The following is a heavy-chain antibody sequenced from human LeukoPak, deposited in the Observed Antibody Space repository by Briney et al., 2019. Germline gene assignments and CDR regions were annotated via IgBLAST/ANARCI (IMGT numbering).Heavy chain of an antibody. Sequence: PSETLSLTCTVSGGSISNINYYWGWIRQPPGKGLEWIGNIYYRGSTFYNPSLKSRVTILVDTSKNQFSLKLRSVTAADTAVYYCARVPESYFYDSSGYPFDYWGQGTLVTVSS. CDR3: ARVPESYFYDSSGYPFDY. V-gene: IGHV4-39*07. CDR1: GGSISNINYY. CDR2: IYYRGST. D-gene: IGHD3-22*01. J-gene: IGHJ4*02.